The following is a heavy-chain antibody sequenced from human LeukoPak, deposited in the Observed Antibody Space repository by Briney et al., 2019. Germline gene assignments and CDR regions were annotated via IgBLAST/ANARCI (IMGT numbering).Heavy chain of an antibody. Sequence: TGGSLRLSCAASGFTFSSYWMPWVRQAPGKGLVWVSRINSDGSSTTYADSVKGRFTISRDNAKNTLYLQMNSLRAEDTAVYYCARTNRGYGMDVWGQGTTVTVSS. CDR3: ARTNRGYGMDV. V-gene: IGHV3-74*01. CDR2: INSDGSST. J-gene: IGHJ6*02. CDR1: GFTFSSYW.